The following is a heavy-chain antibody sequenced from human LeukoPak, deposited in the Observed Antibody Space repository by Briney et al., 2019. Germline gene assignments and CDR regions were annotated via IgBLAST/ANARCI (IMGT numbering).Heavy chain of an antibody. J-gene: IGHJ3*02. CDR1: GCSFTSYW. D-gene: IGHD3-22*01. Sequence: GESLKISCKGSGCSFTSYWIGWVRQMPGKGLEWMGIIYPGDSDTRYSPSFQGQVTISADKSISTAYLQWSSLKASDTAMYYCASHTSYYDSSGRDAFDIWGQGTMVTVSS. CDR2: IYPGDSDT. CDR3: ASHTSYYDSSGRDAFDI. V-gene: IGHV5-51*01.